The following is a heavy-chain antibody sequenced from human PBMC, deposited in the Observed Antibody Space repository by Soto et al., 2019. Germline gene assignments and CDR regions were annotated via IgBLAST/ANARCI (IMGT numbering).Heavy chain of an antibody. J-gene: IGHJ4*02. CDR1: GGSISSYY. CDR2: IYYSGST. D-gene: IGHD6-19*01. Sequence: PSETLSLTCTVSGGSISSYYWSWIRQPPGKGLEWIGYIYYSGSTNYNPSLKSRVTISVDTSKNQFSLKLSSVTAADTAVYYCATRIAVAGLYYFDYWGQGTLVTVSS. CDR3: ATRIAVAGLYYFDY. V-gene: IGHV4-59*01.